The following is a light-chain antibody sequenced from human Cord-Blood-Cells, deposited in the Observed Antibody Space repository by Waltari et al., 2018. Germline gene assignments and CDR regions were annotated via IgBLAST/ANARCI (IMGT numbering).Light chain of an antibody. CDR1: SSDVGCYNH. CDR3: CSYAGSYTWV. CDR2: DVS. J-gene: IGLJ3*02. Sequence: QSALTQPRSVSGSPGPSVTISCPGPSSDVGCYNHVSCYTQPPGTAPKLMIYDVSKRPSVVPDRFSGSKSGNTASLTISGLQAEDEADYYCCSYAGSYTWVFGGGTKLTVL. V-gene: IGLV2-11*01.